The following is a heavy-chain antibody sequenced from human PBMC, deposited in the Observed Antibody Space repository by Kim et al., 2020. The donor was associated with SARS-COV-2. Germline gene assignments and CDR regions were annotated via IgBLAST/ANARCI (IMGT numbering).Heavy chain of an antibody. D-gene: IGHD6-6*01. J-gene: IGHJ6*04. CDR1: GGSISTYY. V-gene: IGHV4-59*01. Sequence: SETLSLTCTVSGGSISTYYWSWIRQSPGKGLEWIGYIHYSGSTNYNPSLKSRVTMSVDTSKNLLSLKLSSVTAADTAVYYCARDTAAARQSNPNYYLMDVWGKGTTVTVSP. CDR3: ARDTAAARQSNPNYYLMDV. CDR2: IHYSGST.